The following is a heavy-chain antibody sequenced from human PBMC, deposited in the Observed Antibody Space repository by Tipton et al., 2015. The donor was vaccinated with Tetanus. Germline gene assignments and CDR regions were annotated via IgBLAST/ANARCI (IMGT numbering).Heavy chain of an antibody. D-gene: IGHD2-8*02. V-gene: IGHV4-34*01. CDR1: YDSFYGYY. CDR3: ARATSTGPAYNWFDP. J-gene: IGHJ5*02. Sequence: GLVKPSETLSLTCAVYYDSFYGYYWSWIRQPPGKGLEWIGEISHSENTNYNPSLQSRVTISMNTANNHIYLNLTSVTAADTAVYYCARATSTGPAYNWFDPWGQGTLVTVSS. CDR2: ISHSENT.